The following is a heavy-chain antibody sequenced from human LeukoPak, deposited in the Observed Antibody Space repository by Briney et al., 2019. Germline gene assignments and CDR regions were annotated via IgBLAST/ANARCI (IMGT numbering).Heavy chain of an antibody. J-gene: IGHJ4*02. CDR3: ARPSFGGSLYY. D-gene: IGHD2-15*01. V-gene: IGHV1-69*01. CDR1: GGTFSGYA. Sequence: SVKVSCKASGGTFSGYAISWVRHAPGQGLEWKGGIIPIFGTANYAQKFQGRVTITADESTSTAYMELSSLRSEDTAVYYCARPSFGGSLYYWGQGTLVTVSS. CDR2: IIPIFGTA.